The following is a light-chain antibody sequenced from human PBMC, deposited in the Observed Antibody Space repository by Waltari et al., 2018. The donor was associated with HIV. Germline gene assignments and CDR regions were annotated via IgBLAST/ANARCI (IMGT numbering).Light chain of an antibody. J-gene: IGLJ2*01. CDR3: VSYTEKDTFLL. CDR1: SNDIGTYNF. Sequence: QSALTQPPSASGSPGQSVAISCTGSSNDIGTYNFVSWNQHHPGQAPKLLIYDVTRRPPGIPDRFSGTKSGYTASLTVSDLQVEDEADYYCVSYTEKDTFLLFGGGTKLAV. CDR2: DVT. V-gene: IGLV2-8*01.